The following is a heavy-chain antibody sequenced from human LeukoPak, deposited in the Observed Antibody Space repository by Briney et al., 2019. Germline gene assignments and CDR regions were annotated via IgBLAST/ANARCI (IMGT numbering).Heavy chain of an antibody. CDR2: INPNTGAT. CDR1: GYTFSDYY. D-gene: IGHD6-19*01. CDR3: ARDYHSSGWYLPDS. J-gene: IGHJ4*02. V-gene: IGHV1-2*02. Sequence: ASVKVSCKASGYTFSDYYIHWVRQAPGQGLEWMGWINPNTGATNYAQKFQGRVTMTRDTPISTTYMDLSRLRPDDTAVYYCARDYHSSGWYLPDSWGQGTLVTVSS.